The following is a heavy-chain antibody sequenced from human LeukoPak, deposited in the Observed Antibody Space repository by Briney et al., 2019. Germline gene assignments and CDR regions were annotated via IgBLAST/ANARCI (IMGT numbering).Heavy chain of an antibody. V-gene: IGHV3-53*05. J-gene: IGHJ4*02. CDR3: ARAPRPFDNSDYYFDY. CDR1: GVTVNYNF. CDR2: IYSDSSA. Sequence: GGSLRLSCAASGVTVNYNFMSWVRQAPGKGLEWVSVIYSDSSADYADSVKGRFTISRDDAQNTLYLQMNSLRAGDTAVYYCARAPRPFDNSDYYFDYWGQGSLVTVSS. D-gene: IGHD3-22*01.